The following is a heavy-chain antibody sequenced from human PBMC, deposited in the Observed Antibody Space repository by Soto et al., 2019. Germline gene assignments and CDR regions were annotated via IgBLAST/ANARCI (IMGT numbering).Heavy chain of an antibody. CDR2: IYYSGST. D-gene: IGHD3-3*01. CDR1: GGSISSGDYY. J-gene: IGHJ6*02. V-gene: IGHV4-30-4*01. CDR3: ARGVLRFLELWEGMDV. Sequence: QVQLQESGPGLVKPSQTLSLTCTVSGGSISSGDYYWSWIRQPPGKGLEWIGYIYYSGSTYYHPSFMSRVTISVDTSRNPFPLKLSSVTAAATAVYSCARGVLRFLELWEGMDVWGQGTTVTVSS.